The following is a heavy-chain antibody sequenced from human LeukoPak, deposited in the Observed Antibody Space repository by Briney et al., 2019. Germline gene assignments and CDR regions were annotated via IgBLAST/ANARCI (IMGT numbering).Heavy chain of an antibody. V-gene: IGHV3-74*01. CDR1: EFTINNYW. CDR3: TRGNSGYGTFDC. CDR2: INSDGSTT. Sequence: GGPLRLSCAASEFTINNYWMHWVRQAPGEGLVWVSRINSDGSTTNYAGSVKGRFTISRDNAKNTLYLQMNSLQAEDTGVYYCTRGNSGYGTFDCWGQGTLVTVSS. D-gene: IGHD3-9*01. J-gene: IGHJ4*02.